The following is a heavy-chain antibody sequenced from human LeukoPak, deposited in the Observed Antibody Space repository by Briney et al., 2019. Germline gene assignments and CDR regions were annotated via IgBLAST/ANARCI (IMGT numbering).Heavy chain of an antibody. CDR2: IYDSGNT. J-gene: IGHJ4*02. V-gene: IGHV4-59*01. CDR3: ARGGLWWFDY. CDR1: GGSISSSY. D-gene: IGHD2-21*01. Sequence: SETLSLTCTVSGGSISSSYWSWIRQPPGKELEWIGYIYDSGNTNYNSSLKSRVTISVDTSKNQFSLKLSSVTAADTAVYYCARGGLWWFDYRGQGTLVTVSS.